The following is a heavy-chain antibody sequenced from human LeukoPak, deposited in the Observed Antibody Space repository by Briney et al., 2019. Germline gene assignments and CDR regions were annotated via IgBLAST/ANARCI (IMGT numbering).Heavy chain of an antibody. CDR2: ITDSGDGT. D-gene: IGHD1-26*01. J-gene: IGHJ4*02. Sequence: GGSLRLSCAASGFTFSSYGMHWVRQAPGRGLEWVSSITDSGDGTYYADSVKGRFTISRDDSKNTLYLQMNSLRAEDTAVYYCAKDSPVATRWGQGTLVTVSS. CDR3: AKDSPVATR. V-gene: IGHV3-23*01. CDR1: GFTFSSYG.